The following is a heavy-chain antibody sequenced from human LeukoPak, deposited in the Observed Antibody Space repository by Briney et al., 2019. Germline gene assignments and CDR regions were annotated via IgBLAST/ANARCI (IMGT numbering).Heavy chain of an antibody. D-gene: IGHD3-16*01. V-gene: IGHV3-21*04. CDR2: ISPDGETT. CDR3: AKLGGHPLHNYYVGV. J-gene: IGHJ6*03. CDR1: GFTFSSIS. Sequence: GGSLRLSCEASGFTFSSISMNWVRQAPGKGLEWVSSISPDGETTYHADSVKGRFTTSRDNAKSSLYLQMNSLRAEDTAVYYCAKLGGHPLHNYYVGVWGKGTTVAVSS.